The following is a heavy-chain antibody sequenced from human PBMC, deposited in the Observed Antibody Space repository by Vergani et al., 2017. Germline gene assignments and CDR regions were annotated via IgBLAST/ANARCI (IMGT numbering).Heavy chain of an antibody. CDR3: AKTAIRVSGATLGPTGSFGI. D-gene: IGHD2-15*01. CDR1: GFTFSSYA. Sequence: EVQLLESGGGLVQPGGSLRLSCAASGFTFSSYAMSWVRQAPGKGLEWVSAISGSGGSTYYADSVKGRFTISRDNSKTTLYLQMNSLRAEDTAVYYCAKTAIRVSGATLGPTGSFGIWGQGTMVTVSS. J-gene: IGHJ3*02. V-gene: IGHV3-23*01. CDR2: ISGSGGST.